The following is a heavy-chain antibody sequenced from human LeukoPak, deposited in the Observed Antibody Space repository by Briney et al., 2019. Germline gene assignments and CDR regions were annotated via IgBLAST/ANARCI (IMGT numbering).Heavy chain of an antibody. Sequence: PGGSLRLSCAASGFTFSNYWMHWVRQAPGKGPVWVSRINFGGSRTAYADSVKGRFTISRDNAKSSLFLQMSSLRAEDTAVFYCAREDGRSYFDYWGQGTLVTVSS. J-gene: IGHJ4*02. CDR1: GFTFSNYW. V-gene: IGHV3-74*01. CDR3: AREDGRSYFDY. D-gene: IGHD5-24*01. CDR2: INFGGSRT.